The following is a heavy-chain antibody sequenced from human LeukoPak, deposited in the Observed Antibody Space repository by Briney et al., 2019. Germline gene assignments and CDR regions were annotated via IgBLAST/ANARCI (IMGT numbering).Heavy chain of an antibody. J-gene: IGHJ4*02. D-gene: IGHD6-19*01. CDR2: IYHSGST. V-gene: IGHV4-30-2*01. Sequence: SQTLSLTCAVSGGSISSGGYSWSWIRQPPGKGLEWIGYIYHSGSTYYNPSLKSRVTISVDRSKNQFSLKLSSVTAADTAVYYCARSEQWLVDRYFDYWGQGTLVTVSS. CDR3: ARSEQWLVDRYFDY. CDR1: GGSISSGGYS.